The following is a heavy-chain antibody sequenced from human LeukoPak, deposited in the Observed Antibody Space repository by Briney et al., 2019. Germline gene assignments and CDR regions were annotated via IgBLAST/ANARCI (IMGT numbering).Heavy chain of an antibody. D-gene: IGHD5-24*01. CDR3: ARMARRWLQFGGMFDP. Sequence: PSETLSLTCTVSAGSVTNGDYYWSWLRQPPGKALEWIGFVYYTGSTYYTPSLEGRATISVDKSKNQFSLKLSSVTAADTAVYYCARMARRWLQFGGMFDPWGQGTLVTVSS. J-gene: IGHJ5*02. V-gene: IGHV4-61*08. CDR2: VYYTGST. CDR1: AGSVTNGDYY.